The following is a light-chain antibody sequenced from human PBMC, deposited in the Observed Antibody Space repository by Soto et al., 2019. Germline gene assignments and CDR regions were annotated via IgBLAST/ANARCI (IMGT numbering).Light chain of an antibody. CDR1: QSVSSSY. J-gene: IGKJ1*01. CDR3: QQYGSSQS. Sequence: EIVLTQSPGTLSLSPGERATRSCRASQSVSSSYLAWYQQKPGQAPRLLIYGASSRATGIPDGFSGSGSGTDFTLTISRLEPEDFAVYYCQQYGSSQSFGQGTKVEIK. V-gene: IGKV3-20*01. CDR2: GAS.